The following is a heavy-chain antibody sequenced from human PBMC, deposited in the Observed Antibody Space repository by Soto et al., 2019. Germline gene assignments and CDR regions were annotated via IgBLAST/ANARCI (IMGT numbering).Heavy chain of an antibody. D-gene: IGHD6-13*01. CDR1: GFTFSSYA. CDR2: ISGSGGST. J-gene: IGHJ4*02. V-gene: IGHV3-23*01. Sequence: PGGSLRLSCAASGFTFSSYAMSWVRQAPGKGLEWVSGISGSGGSTYYADSVKGRFTISRDNSRNTLYLQMNRLRAEDTAVYYCAKNTPLLSSSWPLFDYWGRGILVTVSS. CDR3: AKNTPLLSSSWPLFDY.